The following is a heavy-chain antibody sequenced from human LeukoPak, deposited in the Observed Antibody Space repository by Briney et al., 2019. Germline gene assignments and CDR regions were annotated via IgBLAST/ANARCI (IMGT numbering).Heavy chain of an antibody. V-gene: IGHV4-4*07. CDR2: IYTGGNT. CDR3: ARLTGDNALDY. Sequence: SETPSLTCTVSGGSIRSYYWSWIRQPAGKGLEWIGRIYTGGNTNYNPSLKSRVTMSVDTSKNQFSLRLSSVTAADTAVYYCARLTGDNALDYWGQGTLVTVSS. D-gene: IGHD4-17*01. CDR1: GGSIRSYY. J-gene: IGHJ4*02.